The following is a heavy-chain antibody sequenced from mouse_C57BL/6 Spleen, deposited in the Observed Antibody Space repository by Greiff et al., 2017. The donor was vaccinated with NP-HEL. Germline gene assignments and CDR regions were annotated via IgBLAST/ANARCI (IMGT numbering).Heavy chain of an antibody. CDR1: GFSLTSYG. CDR3: AKNYGSSPYYYAMDY. Sequence: QVQLQQSGPGLVQPSQSLSITCTVSGFSLTSYGVHWVRQSPGKGLEWLGVIWRGGSTDYNAAFMSRLSITKDNSKSQVFFKMNSLQADDTAIYYCAKNYGSSPYYYAMDYWGQGTSVTVSS. J-gene: IGHJ4*01. CDR2: IWRGGST. D-gene: IGHD1-1*01. V-gene: IGHV2-5*01.